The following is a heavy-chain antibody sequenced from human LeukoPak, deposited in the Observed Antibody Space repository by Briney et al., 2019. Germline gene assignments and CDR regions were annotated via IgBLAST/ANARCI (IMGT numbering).Heavy chain of an antibody. CDR1: GYTFTSYG. Sequence: ASVTVSCKASGYTFTSYGISWVRQAPGQGLEWMGWISAYNGNTKYAQKLQGRVTMTTDTSTSTAYLELRSLRSDDTAVYYCARGQTGDLSYYYYGMDVWGQETTVTVSS. CDR2: ISAYNGNT. J-gene: IGHJ6*02. CDR3: ARGQTGDLSYYYYGMDV. V-gene: IGHV1-18*01. D-gene: IGHD7-27*01.